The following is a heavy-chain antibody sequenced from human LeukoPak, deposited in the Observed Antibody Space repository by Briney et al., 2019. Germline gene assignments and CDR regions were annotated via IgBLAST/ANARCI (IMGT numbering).Heavy chain of an antibody. Sequence: SETLSLTCTVSGGSISSSSYYWGSIRQPPGKGLEWIGSIYYSGSTYYNPSLKSRVTISVDTSKNQFSLKLSSVTAADTAVYYCASDYGYYYYYMDVWGKGTTVTISS. V-gene: IGHV4-39*01. CDR3: ASDYGYYYYYMDV. CDR2: IYYSGST. D-gene: IGHD3-16*01. J-gene: IGHJ6*03. CDR1: GGSISSSSYY.